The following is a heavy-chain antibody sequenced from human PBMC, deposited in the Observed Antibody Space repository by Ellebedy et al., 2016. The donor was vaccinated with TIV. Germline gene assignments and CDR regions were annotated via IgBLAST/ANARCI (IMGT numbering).Heavy chain of an antibody. D-gene: IGHD2-21*01. CDR3: AKDFYSMSSACMDV. CDR1: GFTFDDYA. J-gene: IGHJ6*02. CDR2: LSWNSGSI. V-gene: IGHV3-9*01. Sequence: SLKISCAASGFTFDDYAMHWVRQAPGKGLEWVSGLSWNSGSIDYADSVKGRFTISRDNAKNCLYLQMNSLRPEETAFYYCAKDFYSMSSACMDVWGQGTTVTVSS.